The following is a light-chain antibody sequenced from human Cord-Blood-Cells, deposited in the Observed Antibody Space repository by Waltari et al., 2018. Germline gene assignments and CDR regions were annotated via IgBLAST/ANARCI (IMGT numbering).Light chain of an antibody. J-gene: IGLJ3*02. CDR1: SSDVGGYNY. CDR3: SSYTSSSTWV. V-gene: IGLV2-14*01. Sequence: QSALTQPASVSGSPGQSITISCTGTSSDVGGYNYVSWYQKHPGKAPKLMIYEVSNRPSGVSKRVPGSKSGNTASLTISGLQAEDEADYYCSSYTSSSTWVFGGGTKLTVL. CDR2: EVS.